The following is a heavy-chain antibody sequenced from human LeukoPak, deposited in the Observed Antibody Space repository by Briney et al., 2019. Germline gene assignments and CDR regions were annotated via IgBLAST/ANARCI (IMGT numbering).Heavy chain of an antibody. CDR1: GGSISSYY. J-gene: IGHJ5*02. Sequence: SETLSLTCTVSGGSISSYYWSWIRQPPGKGLEWIGYIYYSGSTNYNPSLKSRVTISVDTSKNQFSLKLSSVTAAGTAVYYCAGIVPAAIGFDPWGQGTLVTVSS. D-gene: IGHD2-2*02. V-gene: IGHV4-59*01. CDR3: AGIVPAAIGFDP. CDR2: IYYSGST.